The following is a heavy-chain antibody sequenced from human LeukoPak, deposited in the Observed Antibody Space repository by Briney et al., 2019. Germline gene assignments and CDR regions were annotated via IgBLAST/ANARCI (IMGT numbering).Heavy chain of an antibody. J-gene: IGHJ4*02. CDR2: INHSGST. Sequence: PSETLSLTCAVYGGSFSGYYWSWIRQPPGKGLEWIGEINHSGSTNYNPSLKSRVTISVDTSKNQFSLELSSVTAADTAVYYCARDVPFDYWGQGTLVTVSS. CDR1: GGSFSGYY. V-gene: IGHV4-34*01. CDR3: ARDVPFDY.